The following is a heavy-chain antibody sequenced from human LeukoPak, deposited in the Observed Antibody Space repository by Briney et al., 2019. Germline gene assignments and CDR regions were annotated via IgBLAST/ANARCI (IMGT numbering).Heavy chain of an antibody. CDR1: GFTFSSYS. Sequence: GGSLRLSCAASGFTFSSYSMNWVRQAPGKGLEWVSSISSSSSYIYYADSVKGRFTISRDNAKNSLYLQMNSLRAEDTAVYYCARGGLRAARYLVYYYGMDVWGQGTTVTVSS. D-gene: IGHD6-6*01. J-gene: IGHJ6*02. CDR3: ARGGLRAARYLVYYYGMDV. CDR2: ISSSSSYI. V-gene: IGHV3-21*01.